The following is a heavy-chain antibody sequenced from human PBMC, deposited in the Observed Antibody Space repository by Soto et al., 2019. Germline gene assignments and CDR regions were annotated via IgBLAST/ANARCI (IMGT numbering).Heavy chain of an antibody. V-gene: IGHV3-7*03. Sequence: GGSLRLSCVASGFTFSSYWMSWVRQAPGKGLEWVANIKQDGSEKYYVDSVKGRFTISRDNAKNSLYLQMNSLRAEDTAVYYCAREVRSWTLYYYYYYGMDVWGQGTTVTGSS. D-gene: IGHD6-13*01. CDR2: IKQDGSEK. CDR3: AREVRSWTLYYYYYYGMDV. J-gene: IGHJ6*02. CDR1: GFTFSSYW.